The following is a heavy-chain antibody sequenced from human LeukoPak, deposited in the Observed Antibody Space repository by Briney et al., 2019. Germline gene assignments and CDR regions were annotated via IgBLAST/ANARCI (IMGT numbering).Heavy chain of an antibody. CDR3: AKVRWELLRYFDY. Sequence: GGSLRLSCAASGFTFSSDAMSWVRQAPGKGLEWVSAISGSGGSTYYADSVKGRFTISRDNSKNTLYLQMNSLTAEDTAVYYCAKVRWELLRYFDYWGQGTLVTVSS. D-gene: IGHD1-26*01. J-gene: IGHJ4*02. V-gene: IGHV3-23*01. CDR1: GFTFSSDA. CDR2: ISGSGGST.